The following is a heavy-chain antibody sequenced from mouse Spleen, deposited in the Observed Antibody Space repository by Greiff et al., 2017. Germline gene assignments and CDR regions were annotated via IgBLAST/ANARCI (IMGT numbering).Heavy chain of an antibody. CDR3: ARNYDYDYYFDY. J-gene: IGHJ2*01. Sequence: VQLQESGPGLVQPSQSLSITCTVSGFSLTSYGVHWVRQSPGKGLEWLGVIWSGGSTDYNAAFISRLSISKDNSKSQVFFKMNSLQADDTAIYYCARNYDYDYYFDYWGQGTTLTVSS. D-gene: IGHD2-4*01. CDR1: GFSLTSYG. V-gene: IGHV2-2*01. CDR2: IWSGGST.